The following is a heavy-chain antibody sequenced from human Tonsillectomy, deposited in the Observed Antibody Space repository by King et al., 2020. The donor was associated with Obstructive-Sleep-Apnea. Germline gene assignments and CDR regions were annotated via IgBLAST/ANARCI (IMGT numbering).Heavy chain of an antibody. CDR2: FVFGSGNT. V-gene: IGHV1-58*01. D-gene: IGHD3-3*01. J-gene: IGHJ4*02. Sequence: QLVESGPEVKKPGTSVKVSCKASGFTFTSSAVQCVRQARGQRLEWIGGFVFGSGNTNYAQKFRERVTIARDMSTSTAYMELSSLRSEDTAVYYCAAGDDFWSGSGAYWGQGTLVTVSS. CDR3: AAGDDFWSGSGAY. CDR1: GFTFTSSA.